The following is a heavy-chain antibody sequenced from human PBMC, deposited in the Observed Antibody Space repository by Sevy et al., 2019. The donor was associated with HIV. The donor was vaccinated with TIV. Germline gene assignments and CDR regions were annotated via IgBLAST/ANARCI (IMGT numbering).Heavy chain of an antibody. V-gene: IGHV4-31*03. D-gene: IGHD4-4*01. Sequence: SETLSLTCTVSGGSISSGGYYWSWTRQHPGKGLEWIGYIYYSGSTYYNPSLKSRVTISVDTSKNQFSLKLSSVTAADTAVYYCARDTGGYSNNDDYYYYYMDVWGKGTTVTVSS. CDR2: IYYSGST. J-gene: IGHJ6*03. CDR3: ARDTGGYSNNDDYYYYYMDV. CDR1: GGSISSGGYY.